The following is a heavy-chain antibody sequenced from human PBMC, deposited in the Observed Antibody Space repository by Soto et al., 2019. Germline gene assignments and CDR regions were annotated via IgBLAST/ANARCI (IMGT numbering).Heavy chain of an antibody. J-gene: IGHJ4*02. D-gene: IGHD3-22*01. Sequence: EVQLVESGGGLVQPGRSLRLSCTSSGFTFGDYAMGWVRQAPGKGLVWVGLIRSKTYGGTTEYAASVKGRFTISRDDSKSIAYLQMNGLKTDDTAVYYCSRSETFYYDSSDYSALDYWGQGTLVTVSS. V-gene: IGHV3-49*04. CDR1: GFTFGDYA. CDR2: IRSKTYGGTT. CDR3: SRSETFYYDSSDYSALDY.